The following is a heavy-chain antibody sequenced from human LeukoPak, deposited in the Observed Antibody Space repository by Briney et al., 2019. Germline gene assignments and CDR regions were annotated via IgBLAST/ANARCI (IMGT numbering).Heavy chain of an antibody. D-gene: IGHD2-2*01. CDR1: GGSISSYY. J-gene: IGHJ5*02. V-gene: IGHV4-59*01. CDR2: IYYSGST. Sequence: SETLSLTCTVSGGSISSYYWSWIRQPPGKGLEWIGYIYYSGSTNYNPSLKSRVTISVDTSKNQFSLRLSSVTAADTAVYYCARGRYCSSTSCYAFDPWGQGTLVTVSS. CDR3: ARGRYCSSTSCYAFDP.